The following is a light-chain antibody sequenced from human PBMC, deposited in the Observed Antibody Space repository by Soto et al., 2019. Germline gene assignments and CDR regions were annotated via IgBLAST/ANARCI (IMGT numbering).Light chain of an antibody. CDR3: SSYTSSSTPYV. CDR2: DVS. Sequence: QSVLTQPASVSGSPGQSITISCTGTSSDVGVYNYVSWYQQHPGKVPKLMIYDVSNRPSGVSNRFSGSKSGNTASLTISGLLAEDEADYYCSSYTSSSTPYVFGTGTKVTV. V-gene: IGLV2-14*01. J-gene: IGLJ1*01. CDR1: SSDVGVYNY.